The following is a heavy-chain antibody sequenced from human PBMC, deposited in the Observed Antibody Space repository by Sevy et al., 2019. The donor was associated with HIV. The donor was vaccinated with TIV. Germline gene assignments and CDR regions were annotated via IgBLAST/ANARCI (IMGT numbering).Heavy chain of an antibody. CDR2: IFPVDSDT. Sequence: GESLKISCKGSGYSFTTYWIGRVRQKPGKGLAWMGIIFPVDSDTRYSQSCQGQVTISADNSISTAYLQWCSLKASDTAIYYCARARWIPHYYCGMDVWGQGTTVTVSS. CDR3: ARARWIPHYYCGMDV. D-gene: IGHD2-2*03. J-gene: IGHJ6*02. CDR1: GYSFTTYW. V-gene: IGHV5-51*01.